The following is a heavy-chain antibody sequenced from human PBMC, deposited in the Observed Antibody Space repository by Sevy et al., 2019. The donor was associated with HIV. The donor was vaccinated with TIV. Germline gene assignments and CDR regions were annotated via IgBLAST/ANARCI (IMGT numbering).Heavy chain of an antibody. D-gene: IGHD3-22*01. CDR3: ARGGDFNDRSAKRDFDY. J-gene: IGHJ4*02. CDR1: GFTFSNYG. V-gene: IGHV3-33*01. Sequence: GGSLRLSCAASGFTFSNYGMHWVRKAPGKGLEGVPVLGNDGSNKNIADSVKGRFTISRDNSKNTLYLQMNSLRVEDTAVYFCARGGDFNDRSAKRDFDYWGQGTLVTVSS. CDR2: LGNDGSNK.